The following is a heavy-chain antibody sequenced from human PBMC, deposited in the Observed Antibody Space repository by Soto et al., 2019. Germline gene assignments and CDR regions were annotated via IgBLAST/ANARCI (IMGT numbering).Heavy chain of an antibody. J-gene: IGHJ4*02. CDR1: GGSISGDSSYY. Sequence: KPSETLSLTCTVSGGSISGDSSYYWGWIRQPPGKGLEWIGSIYYTGSTYYNPSLKSRVTVSVDTSKNQFSLKLSSVTAADTTVYYCARHDRNTARIVYWGQGTLVTVSS. CDR2: IYYTGST. D-gene: IGHD5-18*01. V-gene: IGHV4-39*01. CDR3: ARHDRNTARIVY.